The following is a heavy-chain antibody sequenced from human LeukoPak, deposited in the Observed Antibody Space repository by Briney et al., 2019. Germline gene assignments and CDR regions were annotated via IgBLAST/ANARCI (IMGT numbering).Heavy chain of an antibody. CDR3: ARDRARYNWNYGVNWFDP. CDR1: GYTFTSYG. D-gene: IGHD1-7*01. V-gene: IGHV1-18*01. CDR2: ISAYNGNT. J-gene: IGHJ5*02. Sequence: ASVKVSCKASGYTFTSYGISWVRQAPGQGLEWMGWISAYNGNTNYAQKLQGRVTMTSDTSTSTAYMELRSLRSDDTAVYYCARDRARYNWNYGVNWFDPWGQGTLVTVSS.